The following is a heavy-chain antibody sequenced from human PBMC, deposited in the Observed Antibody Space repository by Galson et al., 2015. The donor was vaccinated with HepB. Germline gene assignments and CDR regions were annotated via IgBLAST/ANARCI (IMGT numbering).Heavy chain of an antibody. V-gene: IGHV3-9*01. CDR3: AKALAPHYDILTGYRNPYYYYYGMDV. J-gene: IGHJ6*02. CDR1: GFTFDDYA. D-gene: IGHD3-9*01. Sequence: SLRLSCAASGFTFDDYAMHWVRQAPGNGLEWVSGISWNSGSIGYADSVKGRFTISRGNAKNSLYLQMNSLRAEDTALYYCAKALAPHYDILTGYRNPYYYYYGMDVWGQGTTVTVSS. CDR2: ISWNSGSI.